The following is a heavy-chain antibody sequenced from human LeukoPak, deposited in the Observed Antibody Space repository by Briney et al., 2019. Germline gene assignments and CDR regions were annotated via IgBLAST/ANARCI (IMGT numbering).Heavy chain of an antibody. Sequence: EPSQTLSLTCTVSGGSISSGSYYWSWIRQPAGKGLEWIGRIYTSGSTNYNPSLKSRVTISVDTSKNQFSLKLSSVTAADTAVYYCARVVVRGVIVDYRGQGTLVTVSS. CDR2: IYTSGST. J-gene: IGHJ4*02. V-gene: IGHV4-61*02. D-gene: IGHD3-10*01. CDR1: GGSISSGSYY. CDR3: ARVVVRGVIVDY.